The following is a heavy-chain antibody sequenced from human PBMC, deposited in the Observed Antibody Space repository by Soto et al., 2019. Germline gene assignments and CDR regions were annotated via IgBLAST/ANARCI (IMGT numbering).Heavy chain of an antibody. Sequence: SETLSLTCTVSGGSISSGGYYWSWIRQHPGKGLEWIGYIYYSGSTYYNPSLKSRVTISVDTSKNQFSLKLSSVTAADTAVYYCAKSLSYDYGVIDLWGRGTLVTVSS. V-gene: IGHV4-31*03. CDR1: GGSISSGGYY. D-gene: IGHD4-17*01. J-gene: IGHJ2*01. CDR3: AKSLSYDYGVIDL. CDR2: IYYSGST.